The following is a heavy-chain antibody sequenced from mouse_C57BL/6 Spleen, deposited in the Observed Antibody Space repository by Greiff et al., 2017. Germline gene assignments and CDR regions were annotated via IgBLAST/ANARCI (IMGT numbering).Heavy chain of an antibody. J-gene: IGHJ1*03. CDR2: INSDGGST. Sequence: EVTLMESGGGLVQPGESLKLSCESNDYEFPSHDMSWVRKTPEKRLELVAAINSDGGSTYYPDTMERRFIISRDNTKKTLYLQMSSLRSEDTALYYCARKGYGNSYWYFEVWGTGTTVTVSS. CDR3: ARKGYGNSYWYFEV. V-gene: IGHV5-2*01. D-gene: IGHD2-10*02. CDR1: DYEFPSHD.